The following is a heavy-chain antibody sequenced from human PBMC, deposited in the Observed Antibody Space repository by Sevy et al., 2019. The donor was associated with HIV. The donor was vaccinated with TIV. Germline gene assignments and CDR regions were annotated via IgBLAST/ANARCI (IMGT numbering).Heavy chain of an antibody. Sequence: SETLSLTCAVYGGSFSGYYWSWIRQPPGKGLEWIGEINHSGSTNYNPSLKSRVTISVDTSKNQFSLKLSSVTVADTAVYYCASWGYDSSGYYYDDYWGQGTLVTVSS. CDR2: INHSGST. CDR3: ASWGYDSSGYYYDDY. CDR1: GGSFSGYY. V-gene: IGHV4-34*01. J-gene: IGHJ4*02. D-gene: IGHD3-22*01.